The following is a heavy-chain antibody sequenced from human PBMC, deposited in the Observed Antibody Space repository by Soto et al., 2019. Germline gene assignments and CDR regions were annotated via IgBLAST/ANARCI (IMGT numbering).Heavy chain of an antibody. J-gene: IGHJ3*02. CDR3: EKDLRGSYYPPDAFDI. CDR1: GFTFSSYA. CDR2: ISGSGGST. D-gene: IGHD1-26*01. Sequence: GGSLRLSCAASGFTFSSYAMSWVRQAPGKGLEWVSAISGSGGSTYYADSVKGRFTISRDNSKNTLYLQMNSLRAEDTAVYYFEKDLRGSYYPPDAFDIWGQGTMVNVS. V-gene: IGHV3-23*01.